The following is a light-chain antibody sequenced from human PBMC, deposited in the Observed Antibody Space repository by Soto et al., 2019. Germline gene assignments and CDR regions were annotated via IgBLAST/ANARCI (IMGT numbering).Light chain of an antibody. J-gene: IGKJ4*01. CDR3: QQRENWPLT. V-gene: IGKV3-11*01. CDR1: QSVSTF. CDR2: DAS. Sequence: EIVLTQSPTTLSLSPGERATLSCRASQSVSTFLALYQQKPGQAPRLVIYDASSRATGIPARFSGSGSGTDFTLTISSLEPEDFAVYYCQQRENWPLTFGGGTKVEIK.